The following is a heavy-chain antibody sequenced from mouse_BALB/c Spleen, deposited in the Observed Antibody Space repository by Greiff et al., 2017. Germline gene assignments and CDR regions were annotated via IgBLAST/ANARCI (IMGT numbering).Heavy chain of an antibody. CDR1: GFDFSRYW. J-gene: IGHJ3*01. Sequence: VKLQESGGGLVQPGGSLKLSCAASGFDFSRYWMSWVRQAPGKGLEWIGEINPDSSTINYTPSLKDKFIISRDNAKNTLYLQMSKVRSEDTALYYCAREGWLLPFAYWGQGTLVTVSA. V-gene: IGHV4-1*02. CDR3: AREGWLLPFAY. CDR2: INPDSSTI. D-gene: IGHD2-3*01.